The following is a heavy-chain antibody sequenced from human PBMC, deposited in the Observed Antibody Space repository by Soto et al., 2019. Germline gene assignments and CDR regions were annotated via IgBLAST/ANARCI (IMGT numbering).Heavy chain of an antibody. CDR1: GCSISSYY. D-gene: IGHD6-13*01. CDR3: ARVRGQLGHYYYYYGMDV. Sequence: PSETLSLTFNRSGCSISSYYWIWMRQPPGDGLDWIGYIYYSGSTNYNPSLKSRVTISVDTSKNQFSLKLSSVTAADTAVYYCARVRGQLGHYYYYYGMDVWGQGTTVTVS. CDR2: IYYSGST. V-gene: IGHV4-59*01. J-gene: IGHJ6*02.